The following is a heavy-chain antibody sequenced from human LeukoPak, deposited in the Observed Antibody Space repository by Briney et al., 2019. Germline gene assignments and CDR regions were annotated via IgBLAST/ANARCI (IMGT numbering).Heavy chain of an antibody. Sequence: PGGSLRLSCAASGFTFSSYGMQRVRQAPGKGLEWVAVISHDGTVQHYADSVKGRFTISRDNSDNTLYLQMNCLRDEDTAIYYCAKEGTAMASSYFDYWGQGTLITVSS. CDR1: GFTFSSYG. D-gene: IGHD5-18*01. V-gene: IGHV3-30*18. CDR3: AKEGTAMASSYFDY. J-gene: IGHJ4*02. CDR2: ISHDGTVQ.